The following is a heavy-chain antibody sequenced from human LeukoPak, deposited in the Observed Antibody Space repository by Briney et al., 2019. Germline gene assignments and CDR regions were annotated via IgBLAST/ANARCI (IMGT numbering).Heavy chain of an antibody. V-gene: IGHV3-21*01. CDR3: AKDRVRFLEWLATPDAFDI. J-gene: IGHJ3*02. CDR1: GFTFSNAW. CDR2: ISSSSSYI. Sequence: GGSLRLSCAASGFTFSNAWMSWVRQAPGKGLEWVSSISSSSSYIYYADSVKGRFTISRDNSKNTLYLQMNSLRAEDTAVYYCAKDRVRFLEWLATPDAFDIWGQGTMVTVSS. D-gene: IGHD3-3*01.